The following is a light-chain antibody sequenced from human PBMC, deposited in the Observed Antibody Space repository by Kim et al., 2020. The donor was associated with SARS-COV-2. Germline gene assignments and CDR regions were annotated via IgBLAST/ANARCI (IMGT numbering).Light chain of an antibody. V-gene: IGKV1-16*01. CDR2: AAS. Sequence: ASGGDRVTITCRASQGISDHLAWFQQKPGRAPKSLINAASRLQSGVPSRFSGSGSGTEFTLTISSLQPYDFGTYYCQQYSSYLWIFGQGTKVDIK. CDR3: QQYSSYLWI. J-gene: IGKJ1*01. CDR1: QGISDH.